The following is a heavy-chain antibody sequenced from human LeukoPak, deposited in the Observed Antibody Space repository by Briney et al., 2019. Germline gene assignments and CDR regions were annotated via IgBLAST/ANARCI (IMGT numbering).Heavy chain of an antibody. D-gene: IGHD5-24*01. J-gene: IGHJ4*02. CDR3: ATDRDATHLSY. Sequence: PGGSLRLSCAASGFTFSDAWMNWLRQAPGHGLQLVGRIKSIVHGVTLEYAAPVKGRFTISRDDSRNTLHLQMSSLTTEDTAVYYCATDRDATHLSYWGQGTLVTVST. CDR1: GFTFSDAW. V-gene: IGHV3-15*01. CDR2: IKSIVHGVTL.